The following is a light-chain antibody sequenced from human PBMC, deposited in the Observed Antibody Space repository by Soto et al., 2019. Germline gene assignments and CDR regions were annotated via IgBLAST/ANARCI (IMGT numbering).Light chain of an antibody. Sequence: QAVVTQPPSVSGAPGQRVTISCTGSSSNIGAGYDVHWYQQPPGTAPKLLIYGNSNRPSGVPDRFSGSKSGTSASLAITGLQAEDEADYYCQSYDSSLSAYVFATGTKLTVL. CDR2: GNS. CDR3: QSYDSSLSAYV. CDR1: SSNIGAGYD. V-gene: IGLV1-40*01. J-gene: IGLJ1*01.